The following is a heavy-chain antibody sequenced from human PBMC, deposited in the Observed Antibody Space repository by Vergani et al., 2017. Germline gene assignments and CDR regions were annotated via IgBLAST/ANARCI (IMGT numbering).Heavy chain of an antibody. CDR3: ARDTANIYCGGDCSALDI. Sequence: EVQLVESGGGLVKPGGSLRLSCAASGFTFSSYSLNWVRQAPGKGLEWVSSICSSSSYIYCADPVKGRFTISRDNAKHSLYMQMNSMRAEDTAVYYCARDTANIYCGGDCSALDIWGQGTMVTVSS. CDR1: GFTFSSYS. CDR2: ICSSSSYI. V-gene: IGHV3-21*01. J-gene: IGHJ3*02. D-gene: IGHD2-21*02.